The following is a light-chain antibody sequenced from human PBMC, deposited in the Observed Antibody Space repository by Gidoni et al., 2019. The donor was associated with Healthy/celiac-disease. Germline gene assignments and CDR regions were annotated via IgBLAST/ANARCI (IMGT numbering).Light chain of an antibody. V-gene: IGLV2-14*03. CDR3: SSYTSSSTQV. CDR2: DVS. Sequence: QSALTHPASVSRSPAHSITISCTGTSSDVGAYNSVSWYQQHPGKAPKLMIYDVSNRPSGVSKRFAGSKAGNTASLTISGLQAEDEADYYCSSYTSSSTQVFGTGNKVTVL. CDR1: SSDVGAYNS. J-gene: IGLJ1*01.